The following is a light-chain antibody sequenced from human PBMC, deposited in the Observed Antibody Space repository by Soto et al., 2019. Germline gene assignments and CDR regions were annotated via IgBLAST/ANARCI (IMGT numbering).Light chain of an antibody. CDR2: GAS. CDR3: QQYGSSPLYT. CDR1: QSISSSN. Sequence: EIVLTQSPGTLSLSPGERATISCRASQSISSSNLAWYQQKPGRAPRLLLYGASNRAAGIPDRFSGSGSGTDFTLTISRLEAEDFAVYYCQQYGSSPLYTFGQGTKLEIK. J-gene: IGKJ2*01. V-gene: IGKV3-20*01.